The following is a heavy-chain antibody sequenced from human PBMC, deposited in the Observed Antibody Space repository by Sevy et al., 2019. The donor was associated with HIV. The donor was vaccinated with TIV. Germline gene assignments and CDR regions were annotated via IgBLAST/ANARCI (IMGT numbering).Heavy chain of an antibody. Sequence: GGSLRLSCAASGLTFSNYAMSWVRQAPGKGLEWISAISGGGGNIYNAASVQGRFTISRDNSKKTLYLQMNSLTDGDTAVYYCAIHQGDYVWGSYGFDYWGQGTLVTVSS. D-gene: IGHD3-16*01. CDR3: AIHQGDYVWGSYGFDY. CDR2: ISGGGGNI. V-gene: IGHV3-23*01. CDR1: GLTFSNYA. J-gene: IGHJ4*02.